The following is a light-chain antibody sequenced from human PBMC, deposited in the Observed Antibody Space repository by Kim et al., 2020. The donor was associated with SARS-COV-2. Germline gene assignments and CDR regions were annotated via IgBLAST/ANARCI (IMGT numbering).Light chain of an antibody. Sequence: LSLGQRATLSCRASQSVSSGNLAWYQQKPGQAPRLLIYGASNRATGIPDRFSGGGSGTDFTLTISRLEPEDFAVYYCQQYAGSPYTFGQGTKLE. J-gene: IGKJ2*01. V-gene: IGKV3-20*01. CDR2: GAS. CDR1: QSVSSGN. CDR3: QQYAGSPYT.